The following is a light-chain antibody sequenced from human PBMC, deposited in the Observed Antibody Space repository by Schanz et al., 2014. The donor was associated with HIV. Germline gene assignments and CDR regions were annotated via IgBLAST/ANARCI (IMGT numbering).Light chain of an antibody. Sequence: DIVLTQSPGTLSLSPGERATLSCRASQSVTSNYLAWYQQKHGQAPRLLIYGASNRASGIPDRFSGSGSGTDFTLTISSLQSEDFAVYYCQQYDTWPPWTFGQGTKVEIK. CDR3: QQYDTWPPWT. J-gene: IGKJ1*01. CDR1: QSVTSNY. CDR2: GAS. V-gene: IGKV3-20*01.